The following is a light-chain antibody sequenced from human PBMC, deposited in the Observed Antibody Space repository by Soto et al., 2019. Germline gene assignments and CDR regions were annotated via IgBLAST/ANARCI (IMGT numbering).Light chain of an antibody. CDR2: GAS. CDR3: QQYGSSPLT. J-gene: IGKJ3*01. CDR1: QSVYSNY. Sequence: EIVLTQSPGTLSLSPGERATLSCRASQSVYSNYLAWYQQKPGQSPRLLMYGASTRVTGIQDRFSGSASGTDFTLTISRLEPEDFAVYYCQQYGSSPLTFGAGTKVDIK. V-gene: IGKV3-20*01.